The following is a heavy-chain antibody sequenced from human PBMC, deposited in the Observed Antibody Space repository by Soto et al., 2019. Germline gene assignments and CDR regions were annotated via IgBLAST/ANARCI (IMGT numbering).Heavy chain of an antibody. CDR1: GYTFTSYD. Sequence: VQLVQSGAEVKKPGASVKVSCKASGYTFTSYDINWVRQATGQGLEWMGWMNPNSGNTGHARKSQGRVPMTRNTSISTADMELSSLRAEDTAVYYWARGLGSGYVMRFDPWGQGTLVTVSS. CDR2: MNPNSGNT. V-gene: IGHV1-8*01. D-gene: IGHD6-13*01. J-gene: IGHJ5*02. CDR3: ARGLGSGYVMRFDP.